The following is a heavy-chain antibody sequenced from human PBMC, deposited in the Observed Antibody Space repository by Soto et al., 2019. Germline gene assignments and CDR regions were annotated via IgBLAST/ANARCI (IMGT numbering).Heavy chain of an antibody. D-gene: IGHD6-6*01. Sequence: SETLSLTCAVSSGSISSSNWWSWVRQPPGKGLEWIGEIYHSGSTNYNPSLKSRVTISVDKSKNQFSLKLSSVTAADTAVYYCARRLTRNYSSSAGTFEYWGQGTLVTVSS. CDR2: IYHSGST. CDR1: SGSISSSNW. J-gene: IGHJ4*02. V-gene: IGHV4-4*02. CDR3: ARRLTRNYSSSAGTFEY.